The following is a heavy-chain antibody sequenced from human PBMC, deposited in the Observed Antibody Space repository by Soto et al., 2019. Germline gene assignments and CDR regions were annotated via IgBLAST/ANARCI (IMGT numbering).Heavy chain of an antibody. CDR1: GYAFTTYA. CDR2: INAGNGDT. Sequence: ASVKVSCKASGYAFTTYAIHWVRQAPGQRLEWMGWINAGNGDTKYSQRFQGRVTITRDKSASTAYMELSSLRSEDTAVYYCERDLGVVVIDYWGQGTLVTVSS. J-gene: IGHJ4*02. CDR3: ERDLGVVVIDY. D-gene: IGHD3-22*01. V-gene: IGHV1-3*01.